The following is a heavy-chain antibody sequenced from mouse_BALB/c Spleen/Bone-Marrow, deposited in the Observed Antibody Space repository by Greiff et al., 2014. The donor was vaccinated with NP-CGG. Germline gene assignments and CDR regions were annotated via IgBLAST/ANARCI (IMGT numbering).Heavy chain of an antibody. CDR3: ASMITTAWFAY. CDR1: GFSLTNYG. CDR2: IWAGGST. Sequence: VHLVESGPGLVAPSQSLSITCTVSGFSLTNYGVHWVRQPPGKGLEWLGVIWAGGSTNYNSALMSRLSISKDNSKSQVFLKMNSLQTDDTAMYYCASMITTAWFAYWGQGTLVTVSA. D-gene: IGHD2-4*01. V-gene: IGHV2-9*02. J-gene: IGHJ3*01.